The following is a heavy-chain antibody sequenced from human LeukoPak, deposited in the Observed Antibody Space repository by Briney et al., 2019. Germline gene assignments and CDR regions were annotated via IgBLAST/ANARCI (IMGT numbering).Heavy chain of an antibody. CDR3: ASTGVVPAAPYYFDY. CDR1: GYTFTGYY. V-gene: IGHV1-2*02. J-gene: IGHJ4*02. D-gene: IGHD2-2*01. Sequence: ASVKVYCKASGYTFTGYYMHWVRQAPGQGLEWMGLIHPNSGGTNYAQKFQGRVTMTRDTSISTAYMELSRLRSDDTAVYYCASTGVVPAAPYYFDYWGQGTLVTVSS. CDR2: IHPNSGGT.